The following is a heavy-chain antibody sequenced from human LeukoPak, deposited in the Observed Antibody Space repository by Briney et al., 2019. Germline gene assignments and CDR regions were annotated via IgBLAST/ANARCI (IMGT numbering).Heavy chain of an antibody. CDR2: MYHGGST. CDR1: GYSISSGYY. D-gene: IGHD4-23*01. V-gene: IGHV4-38-2*02. CDR3: ARFSTVVTKGAFDI. J-gene: IGHJ3*02. Sequence: SETLSHTCTVSGYSISSGYYWGWIRQPPGKGLEWIGIMYHGGSTYHNPSLKSRVTISVDTAKNQFSLKLSSVTAADTAVYYCARFSTVVTKGAFDIWGQGTMVTVSS.